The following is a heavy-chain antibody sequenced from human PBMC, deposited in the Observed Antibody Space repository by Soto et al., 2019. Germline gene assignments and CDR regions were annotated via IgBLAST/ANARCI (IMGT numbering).Heavy chain of an antibody. J-gene: IGHJ3*02. CDR2: ISGSGDFT. V-gene: IGHV3-23*01. Sequence: EVQMLESGGGLVQPGGSLRLSCAASGFTLSSYALSWVRQAPGKGLEWVSGISGSGDFTFDADSVRGRFTISRDNSMNTLYLQMNSLRVEDAAVYYCARGATIFGVGGDAVDIWGHGTMATVSS. CDR1: GFTLSSYA. CDR3: ARGATIFGVGGDAVDI. D-gene: IGHD3-3*01.